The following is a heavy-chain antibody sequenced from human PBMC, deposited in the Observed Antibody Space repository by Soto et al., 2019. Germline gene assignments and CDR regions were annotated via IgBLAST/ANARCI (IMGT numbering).Heavy chain of an antibody. CDR2: ISSSSSST. Sequence: GKGLEWVSFISSSSSSTYYADSVKGRFTISRDNAKNSLYLQMNSLRDEDTAVYYCAIGRYCTNGVCYIDYWGQRTLFSVSS. V-gene: IGHV3-48*02. D-gene: IGHD2-8*01. CDR3: AIGRYCTNGVCYIDY. J-gene: IGHJ4*02.